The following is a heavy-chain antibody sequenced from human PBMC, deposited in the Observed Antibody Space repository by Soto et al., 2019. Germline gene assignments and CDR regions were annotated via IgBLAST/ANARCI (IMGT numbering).Heavy chain of an antibody. D-gene: IGHD5-12*01. V-gene: IGHV4-31*03. J-gene: IGHJ6*02. CDR2: IYYSGST. Sequence: SETLSLTCTVSGGSISSGGYYWSWIRQHPGKGLEWIGYIYYSGSTFYNPSLKSRVTISVDTSKNQFSLKLSCVTAADTAVYYCARDARVATIFVRGEYYYYGMDVWGQGTTVTVSS. CDR1: GGSISSGGYY. CDR3: ARDARVATIFVRGEYYYYGMDV.